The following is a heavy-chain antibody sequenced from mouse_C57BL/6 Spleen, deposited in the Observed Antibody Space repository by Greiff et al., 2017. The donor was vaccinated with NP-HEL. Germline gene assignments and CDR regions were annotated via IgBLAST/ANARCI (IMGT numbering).Heavy chain of an antibody. CDR3: ARFYDGYPWFAY. Sequence: VQRVESGAELVKPGASVKISCKASGYAFSSYWMNWVKQRPGKGLEWIGQIYPGDGDTNYNGKFKGKATLTADKSSSTAYMQLSSLTSEDSAVYFCARFYDGYPWFAYWGQGTLVTVSA. CDR1: GYAFSSYW. D-gene: IGHD2-3*01. CDR2: IYPGDGDT. V-gene: IGHV1-80*01. J-gene: IGHJ3*01.